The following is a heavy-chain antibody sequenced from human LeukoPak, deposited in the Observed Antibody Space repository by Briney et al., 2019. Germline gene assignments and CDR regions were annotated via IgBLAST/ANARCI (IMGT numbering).Heavy chain of an antibody. CDR2: INHSGST. V-gene: IGHV4-34*01. D-gene: IGHD3-10*01. CDR3: ASPSPRRITIVRGRDHGMDV. Sequence: PSETLSLTCAVYGGSFSGYYWSWIRQPPGKGLEWIGEINHSGSTNYNPSLKSRVTISVDTSKNQFSLKLSSVTAADTAVYYRASPSPRRITIVRGRDHGMDVWGQGTTVTVSS. CDR1: GGSFSGYY. J-gene: IGHJ6*02.